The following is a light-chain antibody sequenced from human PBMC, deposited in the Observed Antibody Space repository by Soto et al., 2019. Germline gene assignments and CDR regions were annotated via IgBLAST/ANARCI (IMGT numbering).Light chain of an antibody. V-gene: IGKV3-15*01. J-gene: IGKJ1*01. Sequence: EIVLTPSPGTLSLSPVERVTLSCRASQRISPTFLAWYQQKPGQAPRLLIYGASTRATGIPARFSGSGSGTEFTLTISSLQSEDFAVYFCQQYKIWPTFGQGTKVDIK. CDR2: GAS. CDR3: QQYKIWPT. CDR1: QRISPTF.